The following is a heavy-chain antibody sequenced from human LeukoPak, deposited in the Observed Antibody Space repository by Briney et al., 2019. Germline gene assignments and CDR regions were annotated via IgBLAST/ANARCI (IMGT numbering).Heavy chain of an antibody. CDR3: AKVLVLVSANRYYFDY. V-gene: IGHV3-23*01. D-gene: IGHD2-15*01. J-gene: IGHJ4*02. Sequence: GGSLRLSCSASGLTYSGSAMRWVRQAPGKGLEWVSLISGSGNNTYYADYVKGRFTISRDNSKNTLYLQMNSLRAEGTAVYYCAKVLVLVSANRYYFDYWGQGTLVTVSS. CDR2: ISGSGNNT. CDR1: GLTYSGSA.